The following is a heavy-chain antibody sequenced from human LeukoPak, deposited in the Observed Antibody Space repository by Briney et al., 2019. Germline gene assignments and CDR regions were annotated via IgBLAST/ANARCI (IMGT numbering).Heavy chain of an antibody. J-gene: IGHJ6*03. D-gene: IGHD2-2*01. Sequence: SETLSLTCTVSGGSISTGSYYSSWIRQPAGKGLEWIGRIYTSGSANYNPSLKSRVTISVDTSKNQFSLKLSSVTAADTAVYYCARESPAQYCSSTSCYLIYYYYYMDVWGKGTTVTVSS. CDR2: IYTSGSA. CDR3: ARESPAQYCSSTSCYLIYYYYYMDV. V-gene: IGHV4-61*02. CDR1: GGSISTGSYY.